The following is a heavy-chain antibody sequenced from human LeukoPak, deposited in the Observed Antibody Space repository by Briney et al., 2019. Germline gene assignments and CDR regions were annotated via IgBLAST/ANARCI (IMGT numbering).Heavy chain of an antibody. CDR3: ATVKGSGKERITIFDI. J-gene: IGHJ3*02. Sequence: GASVKVSCKVSGYTLTELSMHWVRQAPGKGLEWMGGFDPEDGETIYAQKFQGRVTMTEDTSTDTAYMELSSLRSEDTAVYYCATVKGSGKERITIFDIWGQGTMVTVSS. V-gene: IGHV1-24*01. CDR1: GYTLTELS. D-gene: IGHD3-3*01. CDR2: FDPEDGET.